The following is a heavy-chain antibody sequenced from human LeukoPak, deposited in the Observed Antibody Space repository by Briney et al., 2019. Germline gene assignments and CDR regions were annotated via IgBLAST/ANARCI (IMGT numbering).Heavy chain of an antibody. V-gene: IGHV4-39*07. D-gene: IGHD3-10*01. CDR3: ARTLWFGELLSGYFDY. CDR2: IYYSGST. CDR1: GGSISSSSYY. J-gene: IGHJ4*02. Sequence: PSETLSLTCTVSGGSISSSSYYWGWIRQPPGKGLEWIGSIYYSGSTYYNPSLKSRVTISVDTSKNQFSLKLSSVTAADTAVYYCARTLWFGELLSGYFDYWGQGTLVTVSS.